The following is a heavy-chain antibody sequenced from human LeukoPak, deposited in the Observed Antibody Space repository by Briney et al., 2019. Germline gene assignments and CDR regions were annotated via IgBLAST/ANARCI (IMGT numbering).Heavy chain of an antibody. Sequence: GGSLRLSCEASGFTFRGYEMNWVRQAPGKGLEWISYICGRGITIFYADSVKGRFTISRDDAKNLLYLQMNSLRAEDTAVYYCARETSLGYWGQGTLVTVSS. CDR2: ICGRGITI. J-gene: IGHJ4*02. V-gene: IGHV3-48*03. CDR3: ARETSLGY. CDR1: GFTFRGYE.